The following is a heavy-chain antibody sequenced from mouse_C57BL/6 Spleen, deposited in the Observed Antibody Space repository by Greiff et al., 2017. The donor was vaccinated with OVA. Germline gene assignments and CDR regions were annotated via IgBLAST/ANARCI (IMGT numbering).Heavy chain of an antibody. V-gene: IGHV1-81*01. CDR2: IYPRSGDT. D-gene: IGHD1-1*02. Sequence: VKLMESGAELARPGASVKLSCKASGYTFTSYGISWVKQRTGQGLEWIGEIYPRSGDTYYNEKFKGKATLTADKSSSTAYMELRSLTSEDSAVYFCARLGVDLFAYWGQGTLVTVSA. J-gene: IGHJ3*01. CDR1: GYTFTSYG. CDR3: ARLGVDLFAY.